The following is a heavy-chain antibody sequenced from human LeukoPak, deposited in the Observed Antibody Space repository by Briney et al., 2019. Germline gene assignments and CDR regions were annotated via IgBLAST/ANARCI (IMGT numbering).Heavy chain of an antibody. V-gene: IGHV4-39*01. J-gene: IGHJ4*02. CDR1: GGSISSSSYY. Sequence: PSETLSLTCTVSGGSISSSSYYGGWIRQPPGKGLEWIGSLDYSGSTYYNPSLQSRVTRSVDTSKNQFSLRLSSVTAADTAVYYCARSQDYYEFDYWGQGSLVTVSS. CDR2: LDYSGST. D-gene: IGHD3-16*01. CDR3: ARSQDYYEFDY.